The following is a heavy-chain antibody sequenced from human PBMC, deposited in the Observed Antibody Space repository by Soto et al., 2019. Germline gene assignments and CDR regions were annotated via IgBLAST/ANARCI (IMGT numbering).Heavy chain of an antibody. CDR1: GGSVSSSSYS. CDR2: IYSSENT. CDR3: ARRYGLSAFDI. V-gene: IGHV4-39*01. D-gene: IGHD3-10*01. J-gene: IGHJ3*02. Sequence: SETLSLTCTVSGGSVSSSSYSWGWIRQSPGKGLEWIGTIYSSENTYYNPSLMSRVTISVDTSKNEFSLKLSSVTAADTAVYYCARRYGLSAFDIWGQGTMVTVSS.